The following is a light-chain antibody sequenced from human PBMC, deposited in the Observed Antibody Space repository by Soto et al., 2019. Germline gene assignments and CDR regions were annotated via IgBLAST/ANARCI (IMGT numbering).Light chain of an antibody. CDR3: QQYNNWTRT. CDR2: GAS. Sequence: EIVSTQSPATLSVSPGERATLSCSASQSVSSTLAWYQKKPGQDPRFLIYGASTRATGIPARFSGSGSGTEFTLTISRLQSEDFAVYYCQQYNNWTRTFGQGTKVDIK. J-gene: IGKJ1*01. V-gene: IGKV3-15*01. CDR1: QSVSST.